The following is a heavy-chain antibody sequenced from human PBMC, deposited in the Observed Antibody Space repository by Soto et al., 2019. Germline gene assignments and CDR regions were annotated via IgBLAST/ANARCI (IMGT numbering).Heavy chain of an antibody. Sequence: QVTLKESGPVLVKPTETLTLTCTVSGFSLSNARMGVSWIRQPPGKALEWLAHIFSNDKKSYSTSLKSRLTISKDTSKSQVVLTMTNMDPVDTATYYCARINDILTAFDYWGQGTLVTVSS. CDR2: IFSNDKK. CDR1: GFSLSNARMG. D-gene: IGHD3-9*01. V-gene: IGHV2-26*01. J-gene: IGHJ4*02. CDR3: ARINDILTAFDY.